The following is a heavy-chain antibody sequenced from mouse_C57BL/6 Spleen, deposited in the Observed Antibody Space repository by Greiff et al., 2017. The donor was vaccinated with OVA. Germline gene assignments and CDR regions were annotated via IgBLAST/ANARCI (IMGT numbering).Heavy chain of an antibody. D-gene: IGHD3-1*01. Sequence: QVQLQQPGAELVKPGASVKMSCKASGYTFTSYWITWVKQRPGQGLEWIGDIYPGSGSTNYNEKFKSKATLTVDTSSSTAYMQLSSLTSEDSAVYYCARPRSLRGVRGYFDYWGQGTTLTVSS. CDR3: ARPRSLRGVRGYFDY. CDR1: GYTFTSYW. J-gene: IGHJ2*01. CDR2: IYPGSGST. V-gene: IGHV1-55*01.